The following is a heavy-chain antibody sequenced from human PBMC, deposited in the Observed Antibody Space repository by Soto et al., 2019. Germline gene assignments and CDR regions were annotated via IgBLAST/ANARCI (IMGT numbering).Heavy chain of an antibody. J-gene: IGHJ4*02. D-gene: IGHD3-10*01. CDR3: SRVEAPFGESLH. CDR2: ISPDDGNT. Sequence: QIQLAQSGGEVKRPGASVKVPCKTSGYTFSSYTVAWVRQAPGQGLEWLGWISPDDGNTEYEQKFQGRVSMTADTVKNNAYMELRRLKYDDTAVYYCSRVEAPFGESLHWGQGTPVTVSA. CDR1: GYTFSSYT. V-gene: IGHV1-18*01.